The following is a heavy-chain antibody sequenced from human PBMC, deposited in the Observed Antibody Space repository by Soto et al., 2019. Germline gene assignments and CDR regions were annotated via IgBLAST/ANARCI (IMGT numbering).Heavy chain of an antibody. D-gene: IGHD5-12*01. V-gene: IGHV1-69*01. Sequence: QVQLVQSGAEVKKPGSSVKVSCKASGGAFGSYAINWVRQAPGQGLEWMGGIIPMFETTNYAQRFQGRVTVTADESTSTVYLELTRLRSEDTGMYYSTRHRGYSSGYWGQDFWGQGTLVTVSS. CDR2: IIPMFETT. CDR1: GGAFGSYA. CDR3: TRHRGYSSGYWGQDF. J-gene: IGHJ4*02.